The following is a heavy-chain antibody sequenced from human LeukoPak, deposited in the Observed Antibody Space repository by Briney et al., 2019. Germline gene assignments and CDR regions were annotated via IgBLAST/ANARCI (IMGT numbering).Heavy chain of an antibody. CDR2: ISGSGGST. CDR3: ARETKTVTSPYFDY. J-gene: IGHJ4*02. Sequence: PGGSLRLSCAASGFTFSSYAMSWVRQAPGKGLEWVSAISGSGGSTYYADSVRGRFTISRDNSKNTLYLQMNSLRAEDKAVYYCARETKTVTSPYFDYWGQGTLVTVSS. D-gene: IGHD4-17*01. V-gene: IGHV3-23*01. CDR1: GFTFSSYA.